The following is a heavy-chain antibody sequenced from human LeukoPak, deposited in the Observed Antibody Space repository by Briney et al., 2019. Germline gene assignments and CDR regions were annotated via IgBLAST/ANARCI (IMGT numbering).Heavy chain of an antibody. CDR1: GGSISSYY. J-gene: IGHJ6*03. V-gene: IGHV4-59*01. Sequence: SETLSLTCTVSGGSISSYYWSWIRQPPGKGLEWIGYIYYSGSTNYNPSLKSRVTISVDTSKNQFSLKLSSVTAADTAVYYCGGTAILSYYYYMDVWGKGTTVTISS. CDR2: IYYSGST. D-gene: IGHD5-18*01. CDR3: GGTAILSYYYYMDV.